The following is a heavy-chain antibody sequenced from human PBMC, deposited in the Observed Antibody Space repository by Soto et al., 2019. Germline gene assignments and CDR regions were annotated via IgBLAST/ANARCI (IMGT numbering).Heavy chain of an antibody. V-gene: IGHV1-69*08. CDR2: IIPILGIA. J-gene: IGHJ4*02. D-gene: IGHD3-10*01. Sequence: QVQLVQSGAEVKKPGSSVKVSCKASGGTFSSYTISWVRQAPGQGLEWMGRIIPILGIANYAQKFQGRVTISADKSTSKAYIELSSLRSEDTAVYYCARDGAYYYGSGSYYAFDYWGQGTLVTVSS. CDR3: ARDGAYYYGSGSYYAFDY. CDR1: GGTFSSYT.